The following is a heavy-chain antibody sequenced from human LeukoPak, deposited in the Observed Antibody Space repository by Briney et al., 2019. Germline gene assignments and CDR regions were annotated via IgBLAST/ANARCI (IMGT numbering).Heavy chain of an antibody. CDR2: MNPNSGNT. Sequence: ASVKVSCKASGYTFTSYDINWVRQATGQGLEWMGWMNPNSGNTGYAQKFQGRVTMTRNTSISTAYMELSSLRSEDTAVYYCARDGATMVRGVIPYYYYYMDVWGKGTTVTISS. J-gene: IGHJ6*03. CDR1: GYTFTSYD. CDR3: ARDGATMVRGVIPYYYYYMDV. D-gene: IGHD3-10*01. V-gene: IGHV1-8*01.